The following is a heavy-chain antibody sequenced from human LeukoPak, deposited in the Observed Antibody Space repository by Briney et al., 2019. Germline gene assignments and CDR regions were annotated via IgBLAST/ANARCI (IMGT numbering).Heavy chain of an antibody. CDR1: GYTFTNYA. CDR2: ITTNNGVT. Sequence: ASVKVSCKASGYTFTNYAITWVRQAPGQGLEWMGWITTNNGVTDYPQKLQGRVTMTTDTSTSTAYMELRSLRSDDTAVYYCASGALRGVTIDYWGQGTLVTVSS. CDR3: ASGALRGVTIDY. J-gene: IGHJ4*02. D-gene: IGHD4-4*01. V-gene: IGHV1-18*01.